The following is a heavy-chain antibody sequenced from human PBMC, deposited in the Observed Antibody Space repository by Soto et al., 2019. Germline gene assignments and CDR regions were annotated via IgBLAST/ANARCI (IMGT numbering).Heavy chain of an antibody. J-gene: IGHJ4*02. V-gene: IGHV6-1*01. CDR2: TYYRSNWRH. D-gene: IGHD6-19*01. CDR3: SRGVAGSGFDL. CDR1: GDSVSSNTAA. Sequence: SQTLSLTCAISGDSVSSNTAAWNWIRSSPSRGLEWLGRTYYRSNWRHDYAVSVKSRITVNPDTSKNHFSLQLNSVTPDDTAVYYCSRGVAGSGFDLWGQGTLVTVSS.